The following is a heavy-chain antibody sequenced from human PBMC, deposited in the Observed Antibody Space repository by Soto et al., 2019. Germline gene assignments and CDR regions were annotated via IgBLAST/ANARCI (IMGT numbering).Heavy chain of an antibody. CDR3: ARGWFGEPYSWFDP. J-gene: IGHJ5*02. Sequence: SETLSLTCAVYGGSFSGYYWSWIRQPPGKGLEWIGEINHSGSTNYNPSLKSRVTISVDTSKNQFSLKLSSVTAADTAVYYCARGWFGEPYSWFDPWGQGTLVT. V-gene: IGHV4-34*01. CDR2: INHSGST. D-gene: IGHD3-10*01. CDR1: GGSFSGYY.